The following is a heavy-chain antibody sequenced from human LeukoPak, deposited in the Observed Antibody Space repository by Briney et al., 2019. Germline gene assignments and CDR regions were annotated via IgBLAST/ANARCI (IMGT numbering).Heavy chain of an antibody. V-gene: IGHV1-69*01. CDR1: GGTFSSYA. CDR2: IIPIFGTA. D-gene: IGHD4-23*01. CDR3: AREPGTAVTMDHDAFDI. Sequence: GASVKVSCKASGGTFSSYAISWVRQAPGQGLEWMGGIIPIFGTANYAQRFQGRVTITADESTSTAYMELSSLRSEDTAVYYCAREPGTAVTMDHDAFDIWGQGTMVTVSS. J-gene: IGHJ3*02.